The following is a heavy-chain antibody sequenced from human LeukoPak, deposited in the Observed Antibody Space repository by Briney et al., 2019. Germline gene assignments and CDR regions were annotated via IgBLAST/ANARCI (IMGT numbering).Heavy chain of an antibody. D-gene: IGHD5-12*01. Sequence: GASVKVSCKASGGTFSSYAISWVRQVSGQGLEWMGRIIPILGIANYAQKFQGRVTITADKSTSTAYMELSSLRSEDTAVYYCARGGYSGYDNFYWGQGTLVTVSS. CDR3: ARGGYSGYDNFY. J-gene: IGHJ4*02. V-gene: IGHV1-69*04. CDR1: GGTFSSYA. CDR2: IIPILGIA.